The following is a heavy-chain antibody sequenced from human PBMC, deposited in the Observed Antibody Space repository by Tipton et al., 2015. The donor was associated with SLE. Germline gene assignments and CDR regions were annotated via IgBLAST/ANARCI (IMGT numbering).Heavy chain of an antibody. Sequence: TLSLTCTVSGGSISSYYWSWIRQPPGKGLEWIGYIYYIDTTNYNPSLKSRVTISIDTSKNQFSLNLTSVTAADTAVYYCARADRGNCRNSDCYIFDYWGQGTPVTVSS. D-gene: IGHD2-21*01. J-gene: IGHJ4*02. CDR1: GGSISSYY. CDR2: IYYIDTT. CDR3: ARADRGNCRNSDCYIFDY. V-gene: IGHV4-59*01.